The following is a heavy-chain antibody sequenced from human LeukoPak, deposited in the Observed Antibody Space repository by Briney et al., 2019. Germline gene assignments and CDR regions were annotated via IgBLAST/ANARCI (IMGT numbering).Heavy chain of an antibody. V-gene: IGHV1-69*13. D-gene: IGHD6-13*01. J-gene: IGHJ4*02. CDR2: IIPIFGTA. CDR1: GYTFTDYH. CDR3: ARGGSSWYYYNGDY. Sequence: ASVKVSCKASGYTFTDYHFSWVRQAPGQGLEWMGGIIPIFGTANYAQKFQGRVTITADESTSTAYMELSSLRPEDTAVYYCARGGSSWYYYNGDYWGQGTLVTVSS.